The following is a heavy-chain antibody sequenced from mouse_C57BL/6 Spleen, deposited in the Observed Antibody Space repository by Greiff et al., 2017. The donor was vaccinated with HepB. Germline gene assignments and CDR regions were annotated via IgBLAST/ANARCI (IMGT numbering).Heavy chain of an antibody. CDR1: GYTFTSYW. V-gene: IGHV1-55*01. Sequence: VQLQQPGAELVKPGASVKMSCKASGYTFTSYWITWVKQRPGQGLEWIGDIYPGSGSTNDNEKFKSKATLTVDTSSSTAYMQLSSLTSEDSAVYYSAKSNFYFDCWGQDTTLTVSP. CDR2: IYPGSGST. D-gene: IGHD4-1*01. J-gene: IGHJ2*01. CDR3: AKSNFYFDC.